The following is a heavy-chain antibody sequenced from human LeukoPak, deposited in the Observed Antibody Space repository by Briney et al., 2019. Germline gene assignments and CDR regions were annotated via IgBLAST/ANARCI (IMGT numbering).Heavy chain of an antibody. CDR2: IYSGGST. CDR3: ARVSAVAGFIDY. CDR1: GFTVSSNY. Sequence: AGGSLRLSCAASGFTVSSNYMSWVRQAPGKGLEWVSVIYSGGSTYYADSVKGRFTISRDNSKNTLYLQMNSLRAEDTAVYYCARVSAVAGFIDYWGQGTLVTVSS. D-gene: IGHD6-19*01. J-gene: IGHJ4*02. V-gene: IGHV3-53*01.